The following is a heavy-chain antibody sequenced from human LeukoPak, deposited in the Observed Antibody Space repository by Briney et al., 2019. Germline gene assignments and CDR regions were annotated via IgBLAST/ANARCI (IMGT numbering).Heavy chain of an antibody. V-gene: IGHV4-59*01. J-gene: IGHJ4*02. CDR2: IYYSGST. D-gene: IGHD3-22*01. CDR1: GGSISSYY. Sequence: SETLSLTCTVSGGSISSYYWSWVRQPPGKGLEWIGYIYYSGSTNYNPSLKSRVTISVDTSKNQFSLKLSSVTAADTAVYYCARDRRGYYDSSGYFDYWGQGTLVTVSS. CDR3: ARDRRGYYDSSGYFDY.